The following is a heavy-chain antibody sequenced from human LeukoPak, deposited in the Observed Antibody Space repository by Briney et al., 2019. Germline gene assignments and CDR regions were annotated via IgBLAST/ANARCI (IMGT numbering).Heavy chain of an antibody. Sequence: PGGSLRLSCAVSGFIYNTYAMTWVRQAPGKGLECVSSIGNSGDYTYYADSVKGRFTISRDNSRNTLYLQMSSLRVEDTALYYCGKQFSSSWQFDPRGQGTLVTVSS. V-gene: IGHV3-23*01. D-gene: IGHD6-13*01. CDR1: GFIYNTYA. CDR2: IGNSGDYT. CDR3: GKQFSSSWQFDP. J-gene: IGHJ5*02.